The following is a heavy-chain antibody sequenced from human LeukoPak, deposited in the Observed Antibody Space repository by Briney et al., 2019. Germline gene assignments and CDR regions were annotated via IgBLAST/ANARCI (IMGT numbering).Heavy chain of an antibody. CDR2: IYYSGST. J-gene: IGHJ5*02. D-gene: IGHD2-8*01. Sequence: SETLSLTCTVSGGSISSYYWSWIRQPPGKGLEWIGYIYYSGSTNYNPSLKSRVTISVDTSKNQFSLKLSSVTAADTAIYYCAKNGQSGFSFDPWGQGTLVTVSS. CDR1: GGSISSYY. V-gene: IGHV4-59*12. CDR3: AKNGQSGFSFDP.